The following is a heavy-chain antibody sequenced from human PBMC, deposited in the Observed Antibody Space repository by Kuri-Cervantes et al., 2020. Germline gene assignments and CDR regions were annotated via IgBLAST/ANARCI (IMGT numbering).Heavy chain of an antibody. J-gene: IGHJ4*02. CDR3: ARGDDDYGDYEYYFDY. V-gene: IGHV3-21*01. Sequence: GGSLRLSCAASGFTFSSYSMNWVRQAPGKGLEWVSSISSSSSYIYYADSVKGRFTISRDNAKNSLYLQVDSLRAEDTAVYYCARGDDDYGDYEYYFDYWGQGTLVTVSS. D-gene: IGHD4-17*01. CDR1: GFTFSSYS. CDR2: ISSSSSYI.